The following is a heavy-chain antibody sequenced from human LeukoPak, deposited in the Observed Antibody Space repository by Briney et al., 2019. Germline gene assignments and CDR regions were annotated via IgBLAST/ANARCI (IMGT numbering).Heavy chain of an antibody. D-gene: IGHD1-26*01. CDR3: ARTRVPGSYSPKGPFDY. CDR1: GGSISSYY. J-gene: IGHJ4*02. V-gene: IGHV4-4*07. CDR2: IYTSGST. Sequence: SGTLSLTCTVSGGSISSYYWSWIRQPAGKGLEWIGRIYTSGSTNYNPSLKSRVTMSVDTSKNQFSLKVTSVTAADTAVYYCARTRVPGSYSPKGPFDYWGQGTLVTVSS.